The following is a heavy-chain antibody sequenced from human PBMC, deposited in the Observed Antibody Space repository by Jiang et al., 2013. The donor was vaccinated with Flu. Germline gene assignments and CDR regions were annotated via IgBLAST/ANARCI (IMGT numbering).Heavy chain of an antibody. Sequence: SISWVATGPSDKDLSGWEGVIPIFATEHYAQNFQGRLTITADASTSTAYMELSSLISEDTAVYYCARGRGYGAYDFDYWGQGTLVTVSS. J-gene: IGHJ4*02. V-gene: IGHV1-69*01. CDR1: S. CDR2: VIPIFATE. D-gene: IGHD4-17*01. CDR3: ARGRGYGAYDFDY.